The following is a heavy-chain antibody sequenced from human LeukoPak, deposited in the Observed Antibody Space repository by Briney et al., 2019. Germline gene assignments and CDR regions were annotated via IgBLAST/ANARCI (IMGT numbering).Heavy chain of an antibody. V-gene: IGHV1-2*02. CDR1: GYTFTGYY. Sequence: ASVKVSCKASGYTFTGYYMHWVRQAPGQGLEWMGWMNPNSGGTNYAQKFQGRVTMTRDTSISTAYMELSRLRSDDTAVYYCARSRYCSGGSCAPNFDYWGQGTLVTVSS. CDR2: MNPNSGGT. J-gene: IGHJ4*02. CDR3: ARSRYCSGGSCAPNFDY. D-gene: IGHD2-15*01.